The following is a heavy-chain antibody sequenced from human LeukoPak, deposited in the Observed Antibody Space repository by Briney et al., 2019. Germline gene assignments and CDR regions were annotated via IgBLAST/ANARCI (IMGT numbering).Heavy chain of an antibody. J-gene: IGHJ3*02. V-gene: IGHV4-30-4*08. CDR1: GDSISSGDYY. CDR2: IYSSGST. D-gene: IGHD6-13*01. Sequence: SSQTLSLTCTVSGDSISSGDYYWSWIRQPPGKGLEWIGYIYSSGSTYYNPSLKSRITISVDTSKNQFSLKLSSVTAADTAVYYCARARDMSSSWYGDAFDIWGQGTMVTVSS. CDR3: ARARDMSSSWYGDAFDI.